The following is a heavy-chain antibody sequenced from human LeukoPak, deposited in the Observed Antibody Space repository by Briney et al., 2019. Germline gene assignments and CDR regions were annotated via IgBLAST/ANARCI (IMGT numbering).Heavy chain of an antibody. CDR2: FDPEDGET. J-gene: IGHJ5*02. CDR3: ATETRLYSIHGGYSYGYTA. CDR1: GYTLTELS. D-gene: IGHD5-18*01. V-gene: IGHV1-24*01. Sequence: ASVKVSCKVSGYTLTELSMHWVRQAPGKGLEWMGGFDPEDGETIYAQKFQGRVTMTEDTSTDTAYMELSSLRSEDTAVYYCATETRLYSIHGGYSYGYTAWGQGTLVTVSS.